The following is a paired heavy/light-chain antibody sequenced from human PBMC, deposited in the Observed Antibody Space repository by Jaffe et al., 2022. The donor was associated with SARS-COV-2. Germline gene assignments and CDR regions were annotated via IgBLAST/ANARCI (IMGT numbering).Heavy chain of an antibody. Sequence: QLQLQESGPGLVKPSETLSLTCTVSGDSMTSSSHYWGWIRQPPGKGLEWIGTIYYSGTTYYNPSLNSRVSISVDTSKNQFSLKLTSVTAPDTAVYYCARRYGDYVRGWYFDLWGRGTLVTVSS. CDR1: GDSMTSSSHY. CDR3: ARRYGDYVRGWYFDL. D-gene: IGHD4-17*01. CDR2: IYYSGTT. J-gene: IGHJ2*01. V-gene: IGHV4-39*01.
Light chain of an antibody. CDR2: AVS. CDR3: SSFTSISTHV. CDR1: SGDIGGYNY. Sequence: QSALTQPASVSGSPGQSITISCAGTSGDIGGYNYVSWYQHLPGKAPKLMIYAVSNRPSGVPDRFSGSKSGSTASLTISGLQAEDEGDYYCSSFTSISTHVFGGGTKVTVL. V-gene: IGLV2-14*01. J-gene: IGLJ2*01.